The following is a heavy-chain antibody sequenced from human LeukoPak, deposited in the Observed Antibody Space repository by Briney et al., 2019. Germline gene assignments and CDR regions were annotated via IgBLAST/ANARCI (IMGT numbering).Heavy chain of an antibody. J-gene: IGHJ4*02. Sequence: GGSLRLSCAASGFTFTAYYMTWMRRAPGKGLEWVSYISQSGAAIYNTDSVKGRFTISRDGAKKSVYLQMNSLRAEDTAVYYCARWAGGADYWGQGVLVTVSS. V-gene: IGHV3-11*01. D-gene: IGHD3-16*01. CDR3: ARWAGGADY. CDR1: GFTFTAYY. CDR2: ISQSGAAI.